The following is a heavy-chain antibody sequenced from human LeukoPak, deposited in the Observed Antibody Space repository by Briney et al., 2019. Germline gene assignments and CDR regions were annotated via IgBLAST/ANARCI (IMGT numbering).Heavy chain of an antibody. Sequence: SETLSLTCTVSGGSISSYYWSWIRQPPGKGLEWIGYIYYSGSTNYNPSLKSRVAISVDTSKNQFSLKLSSVTAADTAVYYSARRIEWLPLAFDIRGQGTMVTVSS. V-gene: IGHV4-59*08. J-gene: IGHJ3*02. CDR1: GGSISSYY. CDR3: ARRIEWLPLAFDI. CDR2: IYYSGST. D-gene: IGHD6-19*01.